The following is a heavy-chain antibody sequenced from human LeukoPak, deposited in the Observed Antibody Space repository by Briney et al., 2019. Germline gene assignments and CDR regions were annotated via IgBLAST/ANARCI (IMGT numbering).Heavy chain of an antibody. CDR1: GFTFSSYS. CDR2: ISSSSSYI. CDR3: ARAMMAHDAFDI. D-gene: IGHD5-24*01. J-gene: IGHJ3*02. Sequence: PGGSLRLSCAASGFTFSSYSMNWVRQAPGKGLEWVSSISSSSSYIYYADSVKGRFTISRDNAKNSLYLQMNSLRAEDTAVYYCARAMMAHDAFDIWGQGTMVTVSS. V-gene: IGHV3-21*01.